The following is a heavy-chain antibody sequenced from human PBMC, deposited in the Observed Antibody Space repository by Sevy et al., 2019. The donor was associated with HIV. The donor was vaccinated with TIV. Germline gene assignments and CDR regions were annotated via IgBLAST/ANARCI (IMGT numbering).Heavy chain of an antibody. CDR3: ARAPSGGQGPGQYFHH. CDR2: ITPNNGNT. V-gene: IGHV1-18*01. J-gene: IGHJ1*01. Sequence: ASVKVSCKASGYTFTNYHITWVRQAPGQGLEWMGWITPNNGNTNYARRLQGRVTMPTDTSTATAYMELRSLRSDDTAVYYCARAPSGGQGPGQYFHHWGQGTLVTVSS. D-gene: IGHD1-26*01. CDR1: GYTFTNYH.